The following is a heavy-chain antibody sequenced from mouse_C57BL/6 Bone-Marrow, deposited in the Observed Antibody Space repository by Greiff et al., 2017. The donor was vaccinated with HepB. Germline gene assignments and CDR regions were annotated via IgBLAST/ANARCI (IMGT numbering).Heavy chain of an antibody. V-gene: IGHV1-9*01. CDR1: GYTFTGYW. J-gene: IGHJ3*01. CDR3: AHYDGYYVLFAY. CDR2: IIPGSGST. Sequence: VLLQQSGAELMKPGASVKLSCTATGYTFTGYWIEWVKQRPGHGLEWIGEIIPGSGSTNYNEKFKGKATFTADTSTNTAYMQLSSLTTEDSAIYYCAHYDGYYVLFAYWGQGTLVTVSA. D-gene: IGHD2-3*01.